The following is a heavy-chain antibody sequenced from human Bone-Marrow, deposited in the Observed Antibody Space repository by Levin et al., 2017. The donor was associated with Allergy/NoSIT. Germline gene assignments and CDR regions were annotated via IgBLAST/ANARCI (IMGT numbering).Heavy chain of an antibody. CDR2: ISPDGNEI. J-gene: IGHJ4*02. CDR3: AREETFVAGYTFDY. CDR1: GFTFSSHF. D-gene: IGHD5-24*01. Sequence: GGSLRLSCEGSGFTFSSHFMSWVRQAPGKGLEWVANISPDGNEIYYVDSVRGRFTISRDNAQNSVYLQMNRLRAEDTAVYYCAREETFVAGYTFDYWGQGTLVAVSS. V-gene: IGHV3-7*01.